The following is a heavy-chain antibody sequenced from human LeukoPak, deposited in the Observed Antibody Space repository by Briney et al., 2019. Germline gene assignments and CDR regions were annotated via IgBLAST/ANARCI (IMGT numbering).Heavy chain of an antibody. Sequence: GGSLRLSCAASGFTFSSYGMHWVRQAPGKGLEWVAFIRYDGSNKYYADSVKGRFTISRDNSKNTLYLQMNSLRAEDTAVYYCAKTLDYYDSSGYPYYFDYWGQGTLVTVSS. CDR3: AKTLDYYDSSGYPYYFDY. V-gene: IGHV3-30*02. CDR2: IRYDGSNK. CDR1: GFTFSSYG. J-gene: IGHJ4*02. D-gene: IGHD3-22*01.